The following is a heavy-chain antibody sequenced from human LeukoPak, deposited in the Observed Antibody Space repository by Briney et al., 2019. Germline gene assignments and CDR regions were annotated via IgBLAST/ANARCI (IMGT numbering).Heavy chain of an antibody. CDR3: ARAPYYYDSSGYLDY. J-gene: IGHJ4*02. CDR2: IYYSGST. Sequence: PSETLSLTCTVSGGSISSYYWGWIRQPPGKGLEWIGYIYYSGSTNYNPSLKSRVTISVDTSKSQSSLKLSSVTAADTAVYYCARAPYYYDSSGYLDYWGQGTLVTVSS. CDR1: GGSISSYY. V-gene: IGHV4-59*01. D-gene: IGHD3-22*01.